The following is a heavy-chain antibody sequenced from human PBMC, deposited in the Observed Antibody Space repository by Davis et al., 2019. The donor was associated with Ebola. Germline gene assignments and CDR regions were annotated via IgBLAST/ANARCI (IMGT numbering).Heavy chain of an antibody. CDR2: ISSSRSSI. CDR3: ARGQPAAAGADY. D-gene: IGHD6-13*01. V-gene: IGHV3-21*01. Sequence: GESLKISCAASGFTFSSYSMNWVRQAPGKGLEWVSSISSSRSSIYYADSVKGRFTISRDNAKNSLYLQMNSLRAEDTAVYYCARGQPAAAGADYWGQGTLVTVSS. CDR1: GFTFSSYS. J-gene: IGHJ4*02.